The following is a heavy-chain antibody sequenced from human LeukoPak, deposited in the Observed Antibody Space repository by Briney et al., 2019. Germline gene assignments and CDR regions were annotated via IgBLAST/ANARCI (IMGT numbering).Heavy chain of an antibody. J-gene: IGHJ6*02. CDR2: INSDGSST. CDR1: GFTFSSYW. V-gene: IGHV3-74*01. CDR3: ARDSYSEMIHNYGMDV. D-gene: IGHD2-15*01. Sequence: PGGSLRLSCAASGFTFSSYWMHWVRQAPGKGLVWVSRINSDGSSTSYADSVKGRFTISRDNAKNTLYLQMNSLRAEDTAVYYCARDSYSEMIHNYGMDVWGQGTTVTVSS.